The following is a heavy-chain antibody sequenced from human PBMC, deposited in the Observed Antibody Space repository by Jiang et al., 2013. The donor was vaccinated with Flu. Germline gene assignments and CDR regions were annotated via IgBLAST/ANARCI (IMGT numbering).Heavy chain of an antibody. Sequence: LEWIGEINHSGSTNYNPSLKSRVTISVDTSKNQFSLKLSSVTAADTAVYYCARGRAATVTLYWYFDLWGRGTLVTVSS. V-gene: IGHV4-34*01. CDR3: ARGRAATVTLYWYFDL. CDR2: INHSGST. J-gene: IGHJ2*01. D-gene: IGHD4-17*01.